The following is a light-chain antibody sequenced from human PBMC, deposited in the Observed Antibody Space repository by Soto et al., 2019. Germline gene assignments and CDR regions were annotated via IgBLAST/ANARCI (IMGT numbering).Light chain of an antibody. J-gene: IGKJ5*01. CDR2: GAS. V-gene: IGKV3-15*01. CDR1: QSVSNN. Sequence: IVLTQSPGTLSLSPGERATLSCRASQSVSNNYLAWYQQKPGQAPRLLIYGASTRATGVPARFSGGGSGTEFTLTISSLQSEDFGIYYCQQYNNWPLITFGQGARLEVK. CDR3: QQYNNWPLIT.